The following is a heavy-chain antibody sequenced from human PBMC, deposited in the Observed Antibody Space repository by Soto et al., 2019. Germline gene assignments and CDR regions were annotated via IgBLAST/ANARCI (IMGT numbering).Heavy chain of an antibody. CDR2: TYYRSKWYN. J-gene: IGHJ4*02. D-gene: IGHD6-13*01. V-gene: IGHV6-1*01. CDR3: ARGVLAAGFDY. Sequence: PSQTLSLTCAASGDSVSSNSVAWNWIRQSPSRGLEWLGRTYYRSKWYNDYAVSVKSRMTINPDTSKNQFSLQLNSVTPDDTAVYYCARGVLAAGFDYWGQGTQVTVSS. CDR1: GDSVSSNSVA.